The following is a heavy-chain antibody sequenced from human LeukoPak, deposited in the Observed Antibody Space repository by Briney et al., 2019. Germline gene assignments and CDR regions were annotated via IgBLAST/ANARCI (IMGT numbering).Heavy chain of an antibody. CDR3: AVFLTGYYRYYFDY. CDR1: GGSISNYY. CDR2: IYYSGST. J-gene: IGHJ4*02. V-gene: IGHV4-59*08. Sequence: SETLSLTCTVSGGSISNYYWSWIRQPPGKGLEWIGYIYYSGSTNYNPSLKSRVTISLDTSKNQFSLKLSSVTAADTAVYYCAVFLTGYYRYYFDYWGQGTLVTVSS. D-gene: IGHD3-9*01.